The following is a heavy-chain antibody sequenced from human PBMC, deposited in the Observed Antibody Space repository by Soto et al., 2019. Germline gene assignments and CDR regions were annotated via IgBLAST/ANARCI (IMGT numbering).Heavy chain of an antibody. Sequence: QVQLVESGGGVVQPGRSLRLSCAASGFTFSSYGMHWVRQAPGKGLEWVAVISYDGSNKYYADSVKGRFTISRDNSKNTLYLQMNSLRAEDTAVYYCANVLPLAVAGGWDWGQGTLVTVYS. J-gene: IGHJ4*02. V-gene: IGHV3-30*18. CDR3: ANVLPLAVAGGWD. CDR1: GFTFSSYG. CDR2: ISYDGSNK. D-gene: IGHD6-19*01.